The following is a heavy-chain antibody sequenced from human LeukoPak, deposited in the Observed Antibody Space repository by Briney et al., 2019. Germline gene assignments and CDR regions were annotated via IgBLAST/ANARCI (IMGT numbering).Heavy chain of an antibody. J-gene: IGHJ4*02. CDR3: ARIEAAGTYY. D-gene: IGHD6-13*01. CDR2: IINDGITT. CDR1: GFTFSSYW. Sequence: QSGGSLRLSCAASGFTFSSYWMHWIRQAPGEGLVWVSRIINDGITTTYADSVKGRFTISRDNSKNTVYLQMNSLRVEDTAVYYCARIEAAGTYYWGQGTLVTVSS. V-gene: IGHV3-74*01.